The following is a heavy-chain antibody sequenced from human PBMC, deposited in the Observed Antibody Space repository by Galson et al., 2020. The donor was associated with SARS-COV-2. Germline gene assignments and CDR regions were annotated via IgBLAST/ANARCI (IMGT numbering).Heavy chain of an antibody. D-gene: IGHD1-7*01. V-gene: IGHV3-23*01. CDR2: ISDTGGST. CDR3: ARDPFGTLLFDF. Sequence: GGSLRLSCAASGFTFNIYAMNWVRQAPGKGLEWVSAISDTGGSTYYADSVKGRFTISRDNSKNTLYLQMNSLGADDTAVYFCARDPFGTLLFDFWGQGTLVTVSS. J-gene: IGHJ4*02. CDR1: GFTFNIYA.